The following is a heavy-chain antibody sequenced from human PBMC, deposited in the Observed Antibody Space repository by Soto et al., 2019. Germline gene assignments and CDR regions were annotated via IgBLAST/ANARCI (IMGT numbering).Heavy chain of an antibody. CDR1: GASLSSYY. D-gene: IGHD3-22*01. CDR3: ARSTYYYDSSGYYRTFDP. Sequence: PSETLPLTCVVSGASLSSYYWSWIRQPPGKGLEWIGYIYYSGSTNYNPSLKSRVTISVDTSKNQFSLKLSSVTAADTAVYYCARSTYYYDSSGYYRTFDPWGQGTLVTVSS. CDR2: IYYSGST. J-gene: IGHJ5*02. V-gene: IGHV4-59*01.